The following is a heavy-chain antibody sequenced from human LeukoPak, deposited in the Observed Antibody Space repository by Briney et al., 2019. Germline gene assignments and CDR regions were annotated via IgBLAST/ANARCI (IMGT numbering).Heavy chain of an antibody. CDR3: ARSLGYYDSSGYPDAFDI. CDR2: ISSSSSYI. CDR1: GFTFSNYT. Sequence: PGGSLRLSCAASGFTFSNYTMNWVRQAPGKGLEWVSSISSSSSYIHYADSVKGRFTISRDNSKNTLYLQMNSLRAEDTAVYYCARSLGYYDSSGYPDAFDIWGQGTMVTVSS. J-gene: IGHJ3*02. V-gene: IGHV3-21*04. D-gene: IGHD3-22*01.